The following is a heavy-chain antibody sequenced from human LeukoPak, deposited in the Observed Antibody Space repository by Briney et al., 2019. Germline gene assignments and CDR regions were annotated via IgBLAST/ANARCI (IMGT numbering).Heavy chain of an antibody. D-gene: IGHD3-9*01. CDR2: IYYSWST. J-gene: IGHJ6*03. CDR3: ARAYYDILTGTIRGYYYYYYYMDV. CDR1: GGPISSYY. V-gene: IGHV4-59*08. Sequence: SETLSLTCTVSGGPISSYYWSWIRQPPAKGLEWIGYIYYSWSTNYNPSLKSRVTISVDTSKHQFSLKLSSVTAADTAVYYCARAYYDILTGTIRGYYYYYYYMDVWGKGTTVTISS.